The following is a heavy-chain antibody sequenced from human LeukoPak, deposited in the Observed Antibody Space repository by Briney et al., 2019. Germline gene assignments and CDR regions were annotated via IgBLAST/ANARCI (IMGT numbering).Heavy chain of an antibody. CDR2: IYSGAST. J-gene: IGHJ3*02. V-gene: IGHV3-53*01. CDR3: AREALAVTGTDDAFDI. CDR1: GFTVSSNY. Sequence: GGSLRLSCAASGFTVSSNYMSWVRQAPGKGLEWVSVIYSGASTYYADSVKGRFTISRDISKNTVYLQMNSLRAGDTAVYYCAREALAVTGTDDAFDIWGQGTMVTVSS. D-gene: IGHD6-19*01.